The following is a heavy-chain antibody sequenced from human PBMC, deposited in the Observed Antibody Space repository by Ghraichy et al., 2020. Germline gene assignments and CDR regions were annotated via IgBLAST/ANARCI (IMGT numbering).Heavy chain of an antibody. Sequence: SETLSLTCSVSGGSISSYCWNWIRQPPGKGLEWIGYICYSGSTNYNSSFKSRVTISVETSKNQVSLKLSSVIAADTAVYYCARGDKKLYYAFDIWGPGTMVTVSS. D-gene: IGHD3-10*01. CDR3: ARGDKKLYYAFDI. CDR1: GGSISSYC. V-gene: IGHV4-59*01. CDR2: ICYSGST. J-gene: IGHJ3*02.